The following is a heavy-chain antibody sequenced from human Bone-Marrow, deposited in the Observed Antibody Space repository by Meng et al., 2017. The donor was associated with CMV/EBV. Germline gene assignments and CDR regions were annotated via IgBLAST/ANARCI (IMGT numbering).Heavy chain of an antibody. CDR2: IYYSGST. Sequence: SGTLSLTCTASGGTISSYYWSWIRQPPGKGLEWIGYIYYSGSTNYNPSLKSLVTISVDTSKNHFSLKLSSVTAADTAVYYCASYCSSTSCYALGEYFQHWGQGTLVTVSS. CDR1: GGTISSYY. V-gene: IGHV4-59*01. J-gene: IGHJ1*01. CDR3: ASYCSSTSCYALGEYFQH. D-gene: IGHD2-2*01.